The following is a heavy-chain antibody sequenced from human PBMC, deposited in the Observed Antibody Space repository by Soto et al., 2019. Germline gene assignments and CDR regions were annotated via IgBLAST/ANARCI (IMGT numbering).Heavy chain of an antibody. CDR3: AKIVVVPGVSYNWFDP. D-gene: IGHD2-2*01. J-gene: IGHJ5*02. CDR2: IYYRGNT. V-gene: IGHV4-31*03. CDR1: GGSISSGGYY. Sequence: QVQLQESGPGLVKPSQTLSLTCTVSGGSISSGGYYWSGIRQHPGKGLEWIGYIYYRGNTYHKPSLKSRVTISVKTSTNQSSLKLSSVTVADMAVYYCAKIVVVPGVSYNWFDPWGQGTLVTVSS.